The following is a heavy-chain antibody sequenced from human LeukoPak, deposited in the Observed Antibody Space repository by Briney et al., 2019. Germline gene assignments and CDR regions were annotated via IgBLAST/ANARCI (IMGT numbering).Heavy chain of an antibody. CDR2: ISGSGGST. CDR1: GGSFSGYY. CDR3: AKGAYGSGEY. D-gene: IGHD3-10*01. J-gene: IGHJ4*02. V-gene: IGHV3-23*01. Sequence: ETLSLTCAVYGGSFSGYYWSWVRQAPGKGLEWVSAISGSGGSTYYADSVKGRFTISRDNSKNTLYLQMNSLRAEDTAVYYCAKGAYGSGEYWGQGTLVTVSS.